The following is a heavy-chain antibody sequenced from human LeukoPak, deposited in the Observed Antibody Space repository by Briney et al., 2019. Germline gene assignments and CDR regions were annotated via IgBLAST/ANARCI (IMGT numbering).Heavy chain of an antibody. Sequence: GGSLRLSCTASGFTFSSYSMNWVRQAPGKGLEWVSYISDSSGTIYYADSVKGRFTISRDNAKNSLSLQMNSLRDEDTAVYYCARDVGYYYDSSNYYETAHFYWGQGTLVTVSS. CDR1: GFTFSSYS. J-gene: IGHJ4*02. V-gene: IGHV3-48*02. CDR3: ARDVGYYYDSSNYYETAHFY. CDR2: ISDSSGTI. D-gene: IGHD3-22*01.